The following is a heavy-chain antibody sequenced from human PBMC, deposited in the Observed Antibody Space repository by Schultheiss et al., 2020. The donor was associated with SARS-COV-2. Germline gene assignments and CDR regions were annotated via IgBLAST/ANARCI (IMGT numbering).Heavy chain of an antibody. CDR3: AKRIYYDFWSGYYNY. CDR2: ISGSGGST. Sequence: GGSLRLSCSASGFTFSSYGMHWVRQAPGKGLEWVSAISGSGGSTYYADSVKGRFTISRDNSKNTLYLQMNSLRAEDTAVYYCAKRIYYDFWSGYYNYWGQGTLVTVSS. J-gene: IGHJ4*02. V-gene: IGHV3-23*01. CDR1: GFTFSSYG. D-gene: IGHD3-3*01.